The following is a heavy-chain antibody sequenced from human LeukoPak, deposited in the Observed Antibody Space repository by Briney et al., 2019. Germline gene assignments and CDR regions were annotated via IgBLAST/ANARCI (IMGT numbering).Heavy chain of an antibody. CDR3: AKEEIHNAY. CDR1: GFTFATFA. CDR2: ISISGGTT. J-gene: IGHJ4*02. D-gene: IGHD5-18*01. V-gene: IGHV3-23*01. Sequence: PALTLRLPCAASGFTFATFAMGRVGPGKGLEWVSGISISGGTTYYAASVKGRFTISRDNSKNTVYLQLNSLRAEDTAVYYCAKEEIHNAYWGRGPLVTVPS.